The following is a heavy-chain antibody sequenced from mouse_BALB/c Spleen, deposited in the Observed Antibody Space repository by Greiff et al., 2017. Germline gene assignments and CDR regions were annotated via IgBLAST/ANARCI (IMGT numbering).Heavy chain of an antibody. CDR1: GFSLTSYG. CDR2: IWSGGST. D-gene: IGHD2-3*01. V-gene: IGHV2-2*02. CDR3: ARGDGYYGAY. J-gene: IGHJ3*01. Sequence: QVQLKESGPGLVQPSQSLSITCTVSGFSLTSYGVHWVRQSPGKGLEWLGVIWSGGSTDYNAAFISRLSISKDNSKSQVFFKMNSLQANDTAIYYCARGDGYYGAYWGQGTLVTVSA.